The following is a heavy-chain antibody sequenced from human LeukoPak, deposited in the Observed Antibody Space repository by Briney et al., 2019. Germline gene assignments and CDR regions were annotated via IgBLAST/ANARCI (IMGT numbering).Heavy chain of an antibody. D-gene: IGHD5-24*01. J-gene: IGHJ5*02. CDR1: GLTLSSHW. CDR3: ARGGRDGYNWGWFDP. CDR2: ISEDGSTT. V-gene: IGHV3-74*01. Sequence: GGSLKLSCEVSGLTLSSHWMHWIRQVPGEGPVWVSRISEDGSTTSYADSVRGRFTVSRDNARNTVHMEMNGLTGEDTAVYYCARGGRDGYNWGWFDPWGQGTLVTVSS.